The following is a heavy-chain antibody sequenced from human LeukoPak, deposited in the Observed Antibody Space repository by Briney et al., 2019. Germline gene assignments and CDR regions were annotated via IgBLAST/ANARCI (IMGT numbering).Heavy chain of an antibody. CDR1: GGSISSGSYY. Sequence: PSETLSLTCTVSGGSISSGSYYWRWIRQPAGKGLEWIGRIYTSGSTNYNPSLKSRVTISVDTSKNQFSLKLSSVTAADTAVYYCARGYCSSTSCFDAFDIWGQGTMVTVSS. CDR3: ARGYCSSTSCFDAFDI. J-gene: IGHJ3*02. D-gene: IGHD2-2*01. CDR2: IYTSGST. V-gene: IGHV4-61*02.